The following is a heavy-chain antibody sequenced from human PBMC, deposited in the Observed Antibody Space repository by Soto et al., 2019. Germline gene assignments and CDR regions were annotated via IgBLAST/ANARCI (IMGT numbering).Heavy chain of an antibody. J-gene: IGHJ4*02. V-gene: IGHV4-59*01. CDR3: ARGVGSSPPRY. D-gene: IGHD1-26*01. CDR2: IYDSGSP. Sequence: TLSLTSTISGGSIRVYYWSWIRQPPGQALEWIGYIYDSGSPYYNPSLRSRVIISADTSKNQISLKLTSATAADTAVYYCARGVGSSPPRYWGRGTLVTVSS. CDR1: GGSIRVYY.